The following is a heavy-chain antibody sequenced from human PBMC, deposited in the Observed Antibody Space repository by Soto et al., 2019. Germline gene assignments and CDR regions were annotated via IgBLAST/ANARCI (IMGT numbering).Heavy chain of an antibody. J-gene: IGHJ6*02. Sequence: QVQLQESGPGLVKPSETLSLTCTVSGGSVSSGSYYWSWIRQPPGKGLEWIGYIYYSGSTNYNPSLKSRVTISVDTSKNLFSLKLSSVTAADTAVYYCARDRHLYGMDVWGQGTTVTVSS. CDR1: GGSVSSGSYY. V-gene: IGHV4-61*01. CDR3: ARDRHLYGMDV. CDR2: IYYSGST.